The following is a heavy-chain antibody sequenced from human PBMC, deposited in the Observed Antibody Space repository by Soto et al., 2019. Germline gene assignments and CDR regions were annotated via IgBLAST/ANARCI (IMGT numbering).Heavy chain of an antibody. CDR1: DNSFSTFD. D-gene: IGHD6-19*01. CDR2: VSPYNGYT. CDR3: ARGGAVASAIDS. J-gene: IGHJ4*02. V-gene: IGHV1-18*01. Sequence: QVQLVQSGDEMKKPGDSVKVSCKASDNSFSTFDLSWVRQAPGQGLEWMGSVSPYNGYTDYAQNLQGRVTMTTDRDTSTACLELRSLRSDDTAVYYCARGGAVASAIDSWGQGTLVTVSS.